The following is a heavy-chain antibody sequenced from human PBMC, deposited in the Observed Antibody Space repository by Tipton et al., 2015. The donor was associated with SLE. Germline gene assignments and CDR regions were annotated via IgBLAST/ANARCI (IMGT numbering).Heavy chain of an antibody. J-gene: IGHJ5*02. CDR2: IYYSGST. V-gene: IGHV4-59*11. CDR3: ARAPPPYNGFDP. Sequence: TLSLTCTVSGGSISSHYWSWIRQPPGKGLEWIGYIYYSGSTNYNPSLKSRVTMSVDTSKNQFSLKLGSVTALDTAVYYCARAPPPYNGFDPWGQGTLVTVSS. CDR1: GGSISSHY.